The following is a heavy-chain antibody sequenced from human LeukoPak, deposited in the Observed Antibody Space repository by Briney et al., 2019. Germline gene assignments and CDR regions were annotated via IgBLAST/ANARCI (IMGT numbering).Heavy chain of an antibody. CDR3: ARGTRNTDSSGWYKNWFDP. CDR2: LYYSGST. CDR1: GDSISSSSYY. Sequence: SETLSLTCTVSGDSISSSSYYWGWIRQPPGKGLESIGSLYYSGSTYYNPSLKSRVTISVDTSKNQFSLKLSSVTAADTAVYYCARGTRNTDSSGWYKNWFDPWGQGTLVTVSS. J-gene: IGHJ5*02. D-gene: IGHD6-19*01. V-gene: IGHV4-39*07.